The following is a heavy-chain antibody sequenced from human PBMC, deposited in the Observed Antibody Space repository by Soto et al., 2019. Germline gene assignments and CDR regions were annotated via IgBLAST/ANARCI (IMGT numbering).Heavy chain of an antibody. CDR3: ARDVDVNTALDYWYFDL. D-gene: IGHD4-17*01. CDR1: GGSTSGKY. Sequence: VHLQESGPGVVKASETLSLTCSLSGGSTSGKYWSWIRQSAGKGLEWIGRIYSSGRTHYNPSLGSRVSMSVAQNSFSVRLTSVTAADTAIYYGARDVDVNTALDYWYFDLWGRGTQVSVSS. V-gene: IGHV4-4*07. J-gene: IGHJ2*01. CDR2: IYSSGRT.